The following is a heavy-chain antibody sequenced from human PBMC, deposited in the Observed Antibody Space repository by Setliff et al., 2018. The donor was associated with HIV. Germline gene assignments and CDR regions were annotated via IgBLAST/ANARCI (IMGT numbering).Heavy chain of an antibody. CDR1: GFTFDDYA. D-gene: IGHD6-6*01. J-gene: IGHJ4*02. Sequence: GGSLRLSCAASGFTFDDYAMHWVRQAPGKGLEWVSLISWDGGSTYYADSVKGRFTISRDNSKNSVYLQMNSLRVEDTAAYYCAIEGSAISLFDCWGQGTLVTVSS. V-gene: IGHV3-43D*04. CDR2: ISWDGGST. CDR3: AIEGSAISLFDC.